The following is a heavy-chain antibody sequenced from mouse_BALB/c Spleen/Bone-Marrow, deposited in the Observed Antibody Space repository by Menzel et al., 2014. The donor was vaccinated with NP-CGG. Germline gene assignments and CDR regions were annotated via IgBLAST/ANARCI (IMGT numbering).Heavy chain of an antibody. CDR1: GYTFSTYW. V-gene: IGHV1-9*01. CDR2: IFPGSGTT. J-gene: IGHJ3*01. CDR3: ARLITTGGFAY. Sequence: VQLQESGAELMKPGASVKISCKATGYTFSTYWIEWVKQRPGHGLEWIGEIFPGSGTTNYNEKFKGKATFTADTSSNTAYMQLSSLTSEDSAVYYGARLITTGGFAYWGQGTLVTVSA. D-gene: IGHD2-4*01.